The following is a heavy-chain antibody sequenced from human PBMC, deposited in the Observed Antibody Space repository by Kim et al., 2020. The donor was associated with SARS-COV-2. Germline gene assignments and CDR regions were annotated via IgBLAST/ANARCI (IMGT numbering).Heavy chain of an antibody. D-gene: IGHD3-10*01. CDR1: GGSISSYY. Sequence: SETLSLTCTVSGGSISSYYWSWIRQPPGKGLEWIGYIYYSGSTNYNPSLKSRVTISVDTSKNQFSLKLSSVTAADTAVYYCARVGAGWRAPVDYWGQGTLVTVSS. CDR3: ARVGAGWRAPVDY. J-gene: IGHJ4*02. CDR2: IYYSGST. V-gene: IGHV4-59*01.